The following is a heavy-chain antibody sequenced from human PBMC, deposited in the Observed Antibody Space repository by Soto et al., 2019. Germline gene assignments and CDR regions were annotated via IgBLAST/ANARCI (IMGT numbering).Heavy chain of an antibody. CDR1: GYKFSSYG. J-gene: IGHJ6*04. D-gene: IGHD5-12*01. CDR2: ISAYTGNT. CDR3: ARDPKDGYTANGMAV. Sequence: QVQLVQSGAEVKKPGTSVKVSCKASGYKFSSYGISWVRQAPGQGLEWMGWISAYTGNTNYAQKLQGRVTMTTDPPTRTAFMELRSLRSAAMAVYYCARDPKDGYTANGMAVLGDGTPVTVSS. V-gene: IGHV1-18*03.